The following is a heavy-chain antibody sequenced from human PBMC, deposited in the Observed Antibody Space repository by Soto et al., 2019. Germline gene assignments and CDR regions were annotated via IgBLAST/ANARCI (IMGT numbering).Heavy chain of an antibody. V-gene: IGHV1-3*05. D-gene: IGHD6-19*01. Sequence: QVQLVQSGAEEKKPGASVKVSCKASGYTFTGYAMHWVRQAPGQRLEWMGWINAGNGNTKYSQKFQGRVTINRETTASADYMELSSLSSEDTAVYYCARAVAVAADFDYWGQGTLVTVSS. CDR2: INAGNGNT. J-gene: IGHJ4*02. CDR3: ARAVAVAADFDY. CDR1: GYTFTGYA.